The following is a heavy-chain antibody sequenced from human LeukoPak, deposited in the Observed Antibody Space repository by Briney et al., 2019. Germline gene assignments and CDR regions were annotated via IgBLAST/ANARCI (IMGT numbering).Heavy chain of an antibody. V-gene: IGHV4-4*07. CDR3: ARDANARACDY. Sequence: PSATLSLTCTVSGDSINNYFWTWIRQPAGKGLEWIGRIYSSGTTNYNPSLKSRLIMSVDTSKNQFSLNLSSVTAADTAVYYCARDANARACDYWGQGILVTVSS. CDR1: GDSINNYF. D-gene: IGHD1-1*01. CDR2: IYSSGTT. J-gene: IGHJ4*02.